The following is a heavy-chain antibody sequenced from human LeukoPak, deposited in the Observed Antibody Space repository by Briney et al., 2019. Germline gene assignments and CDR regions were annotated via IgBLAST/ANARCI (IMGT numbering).Heavy chain of an antibody. CDR1: GFTFSSYS. CDR2: ISSSSLYI. D-gene: IGHD3-9*01. V-gene: IGHV3-21*01. CDR3: AREVVLRYFERRFDP. Sequence: GGSLRLSCATSGFTFSSYSMNWVRQAPGKALEWVSSISSSSLYIYYADSVRGRFTISRDNAKSSLYLQMNSLRAEDTAVYYCAREVVLRYFERRFDPWGQGTLVTVSS. J-gene: IGHJ5*02.